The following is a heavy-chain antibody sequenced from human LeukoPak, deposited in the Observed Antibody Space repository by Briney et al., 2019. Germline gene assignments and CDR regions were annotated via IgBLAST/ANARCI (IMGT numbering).Heavy chain of an antibody. D-gene: IGHD6-19*01. CDR1: GFTFSSYG. Sequence: GGSLRLSCAASGFTFSSYGMHWVRQAPGKGLEWVAVISYDGSNKYYADSVKGRFTISRDNSKNTLYLQMNSLRAEDTAVYYCAESSGSSIFDYWGQGALVTVSS. CDR2: ISYDGSNK. V-gene: IGHV3-30*03. J-gene: IGHJ4*02. CDR3: AESSGSSIFDY.